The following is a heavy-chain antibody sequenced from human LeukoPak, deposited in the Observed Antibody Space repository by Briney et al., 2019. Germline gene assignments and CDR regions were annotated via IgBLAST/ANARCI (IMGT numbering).Heavy chain of an antibody. CDR2: TSSSDAGK. D-gene: IGHD2-15*01. CDR3: AKAPVTSCRGAFCYPFDS. V-gene: IGHV3-23*01. J-gene: IGHJ4*02. Sequence: PEGSLRLSCTVSGFSLSSYALSWVRRAPGKGLEWVSATSSSDAGKYYADSVRGRFTISRDNSRNTMYLQMNSLRVEDAAVYYCAKAPVTSCRGAFCYPFDSWGQGTLVTVSS. CDR1: GFSLSSYA.